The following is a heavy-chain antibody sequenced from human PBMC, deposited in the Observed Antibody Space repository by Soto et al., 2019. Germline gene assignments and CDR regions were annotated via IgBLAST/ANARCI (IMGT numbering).Heavy chain of an antibody. J-gene: IGHJ6*03. D-gene: IGHD7-27*01. CDR2: ILGDGSST. CDR1: GFPFGSYW. CDR3: ARGPLTYHMGL. V-gene: IGHV3-74*01. Sequence: EVQLVESGGGLVQPGGSLRLSCAASGFPFGSYWMHWVRQAPGKGLVWVSRILGDGSSTNYADSVKGRFTISRDNAKNTLYLKRNSLRAEGPGVYYRARGPLTYHMGLWGKGAPVPLPS.